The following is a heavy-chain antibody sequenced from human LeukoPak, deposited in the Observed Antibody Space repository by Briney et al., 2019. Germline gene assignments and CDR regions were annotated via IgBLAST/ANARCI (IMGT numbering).Heavy chain of an antibody. CDR3: ARLFFNSSSWYTNDY. V-gene: IGHV4-59*08. J-gene: IGHJ4*02. D-gene: IGHD6-13*01. Sequence: PSETLSLTCTVSGGSISSYYWSWIRQPPGKGLEWIGYIYYSGSTNYNPSLKSRVTISVDTSKNQFSLKLSSVTAADTAVYYCARLFFNSSSWYTNDYWGQGTLVTVSS. CDR2: IYYSGST. CDR1: GGSISSYY.